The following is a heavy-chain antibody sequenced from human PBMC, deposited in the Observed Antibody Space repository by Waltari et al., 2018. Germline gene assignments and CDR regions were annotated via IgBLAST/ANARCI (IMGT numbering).Heavy chain of an antibody. CDR2: IIPIFVTA. D-gene: IGHD2-2*01. CDR1: GGPFRRYA. J-gene: IGHJ5*02. CDR3: ARGGYIVVVTAAQFDP. Sequence: QVQLVQSGAEVKKPGSSVKVSCKASGGPFRRYAISWVRQAPGQGLEWMGGIIPIFVTANYAQKFQGRVTITADESTSTAYMELSSLRSEDTAVYYCARGGYIVVVTAAQFDPWGQGTLVTVSS. V-gene: IGHV1-69*01.